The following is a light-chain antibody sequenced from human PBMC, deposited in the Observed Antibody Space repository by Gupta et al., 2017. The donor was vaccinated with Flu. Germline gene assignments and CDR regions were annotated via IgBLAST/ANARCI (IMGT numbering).Light chain of an antibody. CDR2: EGS. CDR3: CAYAGSVV. J-gene: IGLJ2*01. V-gene: IGLV2-23*01. CDR1: SSDVGSYNL. Sequence: QSALTQPASVSGSPGQSITISCTGTSSDVGSYNLFSWYQQHPGKAPKLMLYEGSKRPSGVSNRFSGSKSGNTASLTIPGRQAEDEADYYCCAYAGSVVFGGGTKLTVL.